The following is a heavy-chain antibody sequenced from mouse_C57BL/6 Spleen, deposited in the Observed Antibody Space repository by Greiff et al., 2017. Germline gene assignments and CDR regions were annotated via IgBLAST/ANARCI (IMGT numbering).Heavy chain of an antibody. CDR3: ARSAAQGDYFDY. CDR1: GYTFTDYN. J-gene: IGHJ2*01. D-gene: IGHD3-2*02. V-gene: IGHV1-18*01. CDR2: INPNNGGT. Sequence: VQLQQSGPELVKPGASVKIPCKASGYTFTDYNMDWVKQSHGKSLEWIGDINPNNGGTIYNQKFKGKAPLTVVKSSSTAYMELRSRTSEDTAVYYCARSAAQGDYFDYWGQGTTLTVSS.